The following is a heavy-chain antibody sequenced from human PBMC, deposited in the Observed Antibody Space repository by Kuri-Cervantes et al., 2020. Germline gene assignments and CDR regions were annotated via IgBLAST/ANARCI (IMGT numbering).Heavy chain of an antibody. J-gene: IGHJ6*02. V-gene: IGHV3-13*01. Sequence: GGSLRLSCAASGFTFSSYDMHWVRQATGKGLEWVSAIGTAGDTYYPGSVKGRFTISRENAKNSLYLQMNSLRAGDTAVYYCARAPPDSSSWYQPSYYYYGMDVRGQGTTVTVSS. D-gene: IGHD6-13*01. CDR2: IGTAGDT. CDR1: GFTFSSYD. CDR3: ARAPPDSSSWYQPSYYYYGMDV.